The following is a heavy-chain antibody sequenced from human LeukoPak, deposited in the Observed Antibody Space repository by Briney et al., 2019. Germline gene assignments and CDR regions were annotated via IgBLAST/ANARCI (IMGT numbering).Heavy chain of an antibody. Sequence: PGGPLRLSCAASGFTFSSYAMHWVRQAPGKGLEWVAVISYDGSNKYYADSVKGRFTISRDNSKNTLYLQMNSLRAEDTAVYYCARDTYCSGGSCPASEFDPWGQGTLVTVSS. D-gene: IGHD2-15*01. CDR2: ISYDGSNK. V-gene: IGHV3-30-3*01. CDR3: ARDTYCSGGSCPASEFDP. J-gene: IGHJ5*02. CDR1: GFTFSSYA.